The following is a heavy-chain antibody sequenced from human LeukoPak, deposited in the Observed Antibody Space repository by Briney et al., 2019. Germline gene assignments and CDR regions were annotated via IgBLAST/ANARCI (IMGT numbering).Heavy chain of an antibody. D-gene: IGHD3-22*01. CDR3: AKDYSYDSSGHPLRDGDY. J-gene: IGHJ4*02. CDR2: IRYDGSNK. CDR1: GFTFSSYG. V-gene: IGHV3-30*02. Sequence: PGGSLRLSCAASGFTFSSYGMHWVRQAPGKGLEWVAFIRYDGSNKYYADSVKGRFTISRDNSKNTLYLQMNSLRAEDTAVYYCAKDYSYDSSGHPLRDGDYWGQGTLVTVSS.